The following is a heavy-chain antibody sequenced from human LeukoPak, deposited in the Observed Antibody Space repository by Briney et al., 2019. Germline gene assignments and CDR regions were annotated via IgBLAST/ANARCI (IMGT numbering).Heavy chain of an antibody. CDR1: GFTFSSYW. V-gene: IGHV3-7*01. D-gene: IGHD1-26*01. J-gene: IGHJ4*02. Sequence: GGSLRLSCAAPGFTFSSYWMSWVRQAPGKGLEWVANIKQDGSEKYYVDSVKGRFTISRDNSKNSLYLQMNSLRAEDTAVYYCARDIVGARGVWGQGTLVTVSS. CDR2: IKQDGSEK. CDR3: ARDIVGARGV.